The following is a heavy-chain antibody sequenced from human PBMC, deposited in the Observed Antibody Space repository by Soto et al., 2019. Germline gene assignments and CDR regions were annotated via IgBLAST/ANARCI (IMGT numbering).Heavy chain of an antibody. D-gene: IGHD4-17*01. CDR1: GFFFSTYA. CDR3: AHPRGYGVFDAVDI. J-gene: IGHJ3*02. CDR2: ISNNGYDT. V-gene: IGHV3-23*01. Sequence: EVQLLESGGGLVQPGGSLRLSCAASGFFFSTYAMNWVRQAPGKGLEWVSAISNNGYDTYYAESVRGRFTISRDNSINTLYLQRSRLRTEDTAVYYCAHPRGYGVFDAVDIWGQGTMVTVSS.